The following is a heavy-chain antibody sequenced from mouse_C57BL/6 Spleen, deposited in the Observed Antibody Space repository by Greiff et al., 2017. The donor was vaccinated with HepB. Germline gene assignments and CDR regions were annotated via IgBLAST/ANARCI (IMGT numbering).Heavy chain of an antibody. CDR1: GYTFTSYW. CDR2: IYPSDSET. CDR3: ATIYYYGSSSAWFAY. Sequence: QVQLQQPGAELVRPGSSVKLSCKASGYTFTSYWMDWVKQRPGQGLEWIGNIYPSDSETHYNQKFKDKATLPVDKSSSTAYMPLSSLTSEDSAVYYWATIYYYGSSSAWFAYWGQGTLVTVSA. D-gene: IGHD1-1*01. V-gene: IGHV1-61*01. J-gene: IGHJ3*01.